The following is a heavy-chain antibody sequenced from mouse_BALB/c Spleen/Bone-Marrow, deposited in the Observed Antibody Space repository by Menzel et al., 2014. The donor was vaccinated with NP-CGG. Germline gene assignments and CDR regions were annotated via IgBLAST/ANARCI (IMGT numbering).Heavy chain of an antibody. V-gene: IGHV1-69*02. CDR3: TRSGTLGAMDY. CDR1: GYTFTSYW. CDR2: IYPSDSYT. J-gene: IGHJ4*01. D-gene: IGHD4-1*01. Sequence: QVQLQQSGAELVRPGASVKLSCKASGYTFTSYWINWVKQRPGQGLEWIGNIYPSDSYTNYNQKFKDKATLTVDKSSSTAYMQLSSPTSEDSAVYYCTRSGTLGAMDYWGRGTSVTVSS.